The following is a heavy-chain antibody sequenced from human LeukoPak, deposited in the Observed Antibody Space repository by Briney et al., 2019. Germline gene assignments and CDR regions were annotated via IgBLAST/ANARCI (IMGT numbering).Heavy chain of an antibody. D-gene: IGHD6-19*01. CDR1: GFTFSSYA. V-gene: IGHV3-30*04. Sequence: PGRSLRLSCAASGFTFSSYAMHWVRQAPGKGREWVAGISYDGSKKYYAASVKGRFTISRDNSKNTLYLQMNSLRAEDTAVYYCARDGGGSSGWIIYYHYYGMDAWGQGTTVTVSS. CDR2: ISYDGSKK. J-gene: IGHJ6*02. CDR3: ARDGGGSSGWIIYYHYYGMDA.